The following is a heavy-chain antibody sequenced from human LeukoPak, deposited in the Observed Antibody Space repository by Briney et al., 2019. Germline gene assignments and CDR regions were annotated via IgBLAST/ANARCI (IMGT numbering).Heavy chain of an antibody. CDR3: AKDRWAAAGYFDY. CDR2: IWYDGSNK. Sequence: GRSLRLSCAASGFTFSSYGMHWVRQAPGKGLEWVALIWYDGSNKYYADSVKGRFTISRDNSKNTLYLQMNSLRAEDTAVYYCAKDRWAAAGYFDYWGQGTLVTVSS. CDR1: GFTFSSYG. V-gene: IGHV3-33*06. D-gene: IGHD6-13*01. J-gene: IGHJ4*02.